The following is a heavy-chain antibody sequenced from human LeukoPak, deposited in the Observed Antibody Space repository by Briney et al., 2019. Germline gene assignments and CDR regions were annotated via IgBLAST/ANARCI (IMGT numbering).Heavy chain of an antibody. V-gene: IGHV3-48*03. J-gene: IGHJ4*02. Sequence: QAGGSLRLSCAASGFTFSSYEMNWVRQAPGKGLEWVSYISSSGSTIYYADSVKGRFTISRDNAKNSLYLQMNSLRAEDTAVYYCARVRRWLHPFNYWGQGTLVTVSS. D-gene: IGHD5-24*01. CDR2: ISSSGSTI. CDR3: ARVRRWLHPFNY. CDR1: GFTFSSYE.